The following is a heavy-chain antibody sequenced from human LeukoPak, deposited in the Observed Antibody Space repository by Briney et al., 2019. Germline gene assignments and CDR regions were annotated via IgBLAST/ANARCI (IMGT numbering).Heavy chain of an antibody. Sequence: GESLKISCKGSGYSFTSYRIGWVRQMPGKGLEWMGIIYPGDSDTRYSPSFQGQVTISADKSISTAYLQWSSLKASDTAMYYCARQGITIFGVVTQDAFDIWGQGTMVTVSS. CDR1: GYSFTSYR. D-gene: IGHD3-3*01. CDR2: IYPGDSDT. V-gene: IGHV5-51*01. J-gene: IGHJ3*02. CDR3: ARQGITIFGVVTQDAFDI.